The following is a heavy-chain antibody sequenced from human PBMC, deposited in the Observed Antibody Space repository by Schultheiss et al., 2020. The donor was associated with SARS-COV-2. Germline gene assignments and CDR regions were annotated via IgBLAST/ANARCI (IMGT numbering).Heavy chain of an antibody. J-gene: IGHJ6*02. V-gene: IGHV4-31*03. CDR1: GGSISSGGYY. D-gene: IGHD3-22*01. CDR2: IYYSGST. Sequence: SETLSLTCTVSGGSISSGGYYWSWIRQHPGKGLEWIGYIYYSGSTYYNPSLKSRVTMSVDTSKNQFSLKLSSVTAADTAVYYCARDRLDSSGYYYYGMDVWGQGTTVTVSS. CDR3: ARDRLDSSGYYYYGMDV.